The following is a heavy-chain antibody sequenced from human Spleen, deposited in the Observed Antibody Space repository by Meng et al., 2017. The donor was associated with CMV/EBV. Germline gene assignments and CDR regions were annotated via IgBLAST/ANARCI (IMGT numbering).Heavy chain of an antibody. D-gene: IGHD2-2*02. V-gene: IGHV1-2*02. Sequence: ASVKVSCKASGYTFTDHYFHWVRQAPGQGLEWMGWIYPNSGGTHYAQKFQSRLTVTTDTSISTGYMELSSLGSDDTAVYYCARDQECSSTSCNIEDYYYYYGMDVWGQGTTVTVSS. CDR3: ARDQECSSTSCNIEDYYYYYGMDV. J-gene: IGHJ6*02. CDR1: GYTFTDHY. CDR2: IYPNSGGT.